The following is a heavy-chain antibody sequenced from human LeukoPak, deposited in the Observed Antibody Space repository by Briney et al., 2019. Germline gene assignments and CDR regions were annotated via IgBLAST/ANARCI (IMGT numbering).Heavy chain of an antibody. V-gene: IGHV1-46*01. D-gene: IGHD5-18*01. CDR2: VYPRDGST. CDR3: ARDRGYSFALGYFDY. J-gene: IGHJ4*02. CDR1: GYTFTSNY. Sequence: ASVKVSCKASGYTFTSNYIHWVRQAPGQGLEWMGMVYPRDGSTSYAQKFQGRVTVTRDTSTSTVHMELSGLRSEDTAVYYCARDRGYSFALGYFDYWGQGTLVTVSS.